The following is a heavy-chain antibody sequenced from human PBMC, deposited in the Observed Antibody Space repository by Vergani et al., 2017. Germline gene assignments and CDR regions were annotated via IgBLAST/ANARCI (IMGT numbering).Heavy chain of an antibody. Sequence: EVQLLESGGGLVQPGGSLRLSCAASGFTFSSYAMSWVRQAPGKGLEWVSSISSSSSYIYYADSVKGRFTISRDNSKNTLYLQMNSLRAEDTAVYYCARDRVDIVATSTYYFDYWGQGTLVTVSS. CDR3: ARDRVDIVATSTYYFDY. CDR1: GFTFSSYA. J-gene: IGHJ4*02. CDR2: ISSSSSYI. V-gene: IGHV3-21*01. D-gene: IGHD5-12*01.